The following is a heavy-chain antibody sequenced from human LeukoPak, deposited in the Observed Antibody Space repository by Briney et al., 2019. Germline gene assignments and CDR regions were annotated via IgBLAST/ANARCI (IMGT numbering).Heavy chain of an antibody. J-gene: IGHJ4*02. V-gene: IGHV4-34*01. CDR3: TRMTTGHDY. CDR1: GVSFDDYY. Sequence: SETLSLTCAVSGVSFDDYYWAWVRQPPGKGLEWIGEINHSGYTNDSPSLKSRVTLSIDTPRKRFSLNLRSVTVADAGIYYCTRMTTGHDYWGQGTLVTVSS. D-gene: IGHD4-17*01. CDR2: INHSGYT.